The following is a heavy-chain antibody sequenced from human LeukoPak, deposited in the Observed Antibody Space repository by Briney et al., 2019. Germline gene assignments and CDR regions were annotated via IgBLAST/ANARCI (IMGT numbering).Heavy chain of an antibody. D-gene: IGHD3-3*01. CDR2: INHSGST. J-gene: IGHJ6*02. CDR1: GGSFSGYY. V-gene: IGHV4-34*01. Sequence: PSETLSLTCAVYGGSFSGYYWRWIRQPPGKGLEWIGEINHSGSTNYNPSLKSRVTISVDTSKNQFSLKLSSVTAADTAVYYCARSSGFLEWLNYGMDVWGQGTTVTVSS. CDR3: ARSSGFLEWLNYGMDV.